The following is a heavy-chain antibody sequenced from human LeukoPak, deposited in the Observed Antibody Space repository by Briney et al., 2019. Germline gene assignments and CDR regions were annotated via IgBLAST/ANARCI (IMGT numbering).Heavy chain of an antibody. V-gene: IGHV4-61*02. CDR1: AGSINSGDYY. J-gene: IGHJ3*02. Sequence: SQTLSLTCTVSAGSINSGDYYWSWIRQPAGKGLEWIGRIYSPGTNYNYNPSVKSRVTISIDTSKNQFSLKLTSVTAADTAVYYCARGIGTSYDSSRDAFDIWGQGTMVIVSS. CDR3: ARGIGTSYDSSRDAFDI. D-gene: IGHD3-22*01. CDR2: IYSPGT.